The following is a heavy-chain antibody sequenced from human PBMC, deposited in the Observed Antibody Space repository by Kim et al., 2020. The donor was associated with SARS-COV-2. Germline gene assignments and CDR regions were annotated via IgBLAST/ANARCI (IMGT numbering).Heavy chain of an antibody. CDR1: EFTFSTYG. V-gene: IGHV3-33*07. CDR2: IWYDGNNI. D-gene: IGHD1-26*01. Sequence: GGSLRLSCVASEFTFSTYGMFWVRQAPGKGLEWVAFIWYDGNNIKYADSVKGRFTISRDNSKNTLYLQMNSLRAEDTAVYYCARKGRVGATSDYFDFWGQGTLVTVSS. CDR3: ARKGRVGATSDYFDF. J-gene: IGHJ4*02.